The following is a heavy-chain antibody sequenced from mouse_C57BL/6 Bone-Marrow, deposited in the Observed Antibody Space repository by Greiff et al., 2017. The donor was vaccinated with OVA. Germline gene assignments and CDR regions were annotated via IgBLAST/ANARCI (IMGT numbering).Heavy chain of an antibody. CDR3: ARGGNYRGWYFDV. J-gene: IGHJ1*03. Sequence: EVQLQESGPGLAKPSPPLSLTCSVTGYSITSDYWNWIRQFPGNKLEYMGYISYSGSTYYNPSLKSRISITRDTSKNQYYLQLNSVTTEDTATYYCARGGNYRGWYFDVWGTGTTVTVSS. CDR2: ISYSGST. D-gene: IGHD2-14*01. V-gene: IGHV3-8*01. CDR1: GYSITSDY.